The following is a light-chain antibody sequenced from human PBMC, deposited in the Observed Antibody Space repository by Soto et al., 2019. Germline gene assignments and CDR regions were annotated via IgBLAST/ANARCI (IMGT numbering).Light chain of an antibody. CDR1: SSDVGGYNY. CDR3: NSYTSKSTVV. CDR2: EVS. Sequence: QSALTQPASVSGSPGQSITISCTGTSSDVGGYNYVSWYQQHPGKAPKLIIYEVSNRPSGVSNRFSGSKSVNTASLTISGLQAEDEADYYCNSYTSKSTVVFATGTKLTVL. V-gene: IGLV2-14*01. J-gene: IGLJ1*01.